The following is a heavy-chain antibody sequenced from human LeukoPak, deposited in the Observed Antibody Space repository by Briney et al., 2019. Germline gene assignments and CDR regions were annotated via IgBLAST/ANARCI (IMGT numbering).Heavy chain of an antibody. V-gene: IGHV4-34*01. CDR1: GGSFSGYY. CDR3: ARAYFWVDY. J-gene: IGHJ4*02. Sequence: SETLPLTCAVYGGSFSGYYWSWIRQPPGKGLEWIGEINHSGSTNYNPSLKSRVTISVDTSKNQFSLKLSSVTAADTAVYYCARAYFWVDYWGQGTLVTVSS. CDR2: INHSGST. D-gene: IGHD3-16*01.